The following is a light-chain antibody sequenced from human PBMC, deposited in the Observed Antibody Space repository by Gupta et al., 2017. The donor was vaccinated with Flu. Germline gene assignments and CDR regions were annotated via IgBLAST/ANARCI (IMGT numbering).Light chain of an antibody. CDR1: KMGSYS. Sequence: SYVLTQPHSVSVAPRQPATITCWGTKMGSYSAHWYKQKQGQAPVLVGYDDTGRPSGIPERVSGSSSGNMATLTISRVEAGDEADYYCQTWDSRKDHRIFGGGTKLAVL. CDR3: QTWDSRKDHRI. CDR2: DDT. V-gene: IGLV3-21*02. J-gene: IGLJ2*01.